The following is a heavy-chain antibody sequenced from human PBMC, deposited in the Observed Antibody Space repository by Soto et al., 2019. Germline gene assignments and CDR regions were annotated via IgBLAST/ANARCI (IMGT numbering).Heavy chain of an antibody. J-gene: IGHJ4*02. CDR1: GGSISSGGYY. V-gene: IGHV4-31*03. CDR2: IYYSGST. D-gene: IGHD3-16*01. CDR3: ARQYYDYVWGSSELDY. Sequence: TLSLTCTVSGGSISSGGYYWSWIRQHPGKGLEWIGYIYYSGSTYYNPSLKSRVTISVDTSKNQFSLKLSSVTAADTAVYYCARQYYDYVWGSSELDYWGQGTLVTVSS.